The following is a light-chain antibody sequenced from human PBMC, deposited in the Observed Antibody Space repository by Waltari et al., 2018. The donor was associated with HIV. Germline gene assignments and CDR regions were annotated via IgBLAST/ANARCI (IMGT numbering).Light chain of an antibody. CDR1: TSDIGEYNY. Sequence: QSALTQPASVSGSPGQSITISCPGTTSDIGEYNYVSWFQPHPAEAPKLIIFEVSNRPSGVSTRFAGSKSGNTASLTVSGLQPEDEADYYCSSYTNKYTWVFGGGTKLTVL. V-gene: IGLV2-14*01. CDR2: EVS. J-gene: IGLJ3*02. CDR3: SSYTNKYTWV.